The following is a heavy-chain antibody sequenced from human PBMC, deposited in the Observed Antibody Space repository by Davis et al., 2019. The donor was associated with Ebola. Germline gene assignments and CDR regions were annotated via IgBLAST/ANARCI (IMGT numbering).Heavy chain of an antibody. D-gene: IGHD3-22*01. V-gene: IGHV3-23*01. J-gene: IGHJ4*02. CDR3: VNMYYYDSSGTY. Sequence: GESLKISCADSVITFSSYAMTWVRQAPGKGLEWVSAISGSGGSTYYADSVKGRFTISRDHSKNTLYLQMSSLRAEDTAVYYCVNMYYYDSSGTYWGQGTLVTVSS. CDR1: VITFSSYA. CDR2: ISGSGGST.